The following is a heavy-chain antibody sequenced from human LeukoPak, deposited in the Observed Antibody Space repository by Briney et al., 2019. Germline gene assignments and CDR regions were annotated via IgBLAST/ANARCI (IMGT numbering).Heavy chain of an antibody. Sequence: GGSLRLSCAGSGFTFSSYAMSWVRQAPGKGLEWVSSITSSGGSTYYADSVKGRFTISRDNSKSTLYLQMNSMRAEDTAVYYCERDSTTFGVVTIFDYWGQGTLVSVSS. CDR3: ERDSTTFGVVTIFDY. V-gene: IGHV3-23*01. CDR1: GFTFSSYA. CDR2: ITSSGGST. D-gene: IGHD3-3*01. J-gene: IGHJ4*02.